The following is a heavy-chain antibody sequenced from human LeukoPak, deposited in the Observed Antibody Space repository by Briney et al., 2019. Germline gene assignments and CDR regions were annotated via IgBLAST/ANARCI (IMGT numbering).Heavy chain of an antibody. V-gene: IGHV1-69*06. J-gene: IGHJ4*02. CDR1: GYPFRSFG. D-gene: IGHD2-2*01. Sequence: ASVKVSCKASGYPFRSFGISWVRQAPGQGLEWMGGIIPIFGTANYAQKFQGRVTITADKSTSTAYMELSSLRSEDTAVYYCASPLKYCSSTSCPFDYWGQGTLVTVSS. CDR2: IIPIFGTA. CDR3: ASPLKYCSSTSCPFDY.